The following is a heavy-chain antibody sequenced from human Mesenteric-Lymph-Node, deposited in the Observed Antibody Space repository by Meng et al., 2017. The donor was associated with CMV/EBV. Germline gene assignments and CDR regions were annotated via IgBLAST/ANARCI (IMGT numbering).Heavy chain of an antibody. CDR2: IYYDGTI. J-gene: IGHJ6*02. D-gene: IGHD3-3*01. Sequence: SETLSLTCTVSGGSISSGGYYWGWIRQPPGRGLEWIGSIYYDGTIYYTPSLKSRVTISVDTSKNQFSLKLSSVTAADTAVYYCARDMMEWLFNYYGMDVWGQGTTVTVSS. CDR1: GGSISSGGYY. CDR3: ARDMMEWLFNYYGMDV. V-gene: IGHV4-39*07.